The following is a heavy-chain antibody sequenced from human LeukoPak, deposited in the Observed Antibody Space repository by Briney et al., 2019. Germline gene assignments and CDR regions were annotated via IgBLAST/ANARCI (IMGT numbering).Heavy chain of an antibody. CDR1: GFTFDDYA. J-gene: IGHJ5*02. D-gene: IGHD3-10*01. V-gene: IGHV3-9*01. CDR3: AKDGNYYGSGSYYNH. Sequence: GGPLRLSCAASGFTFDDYAMHWVRQAPGKGLEWVSGISWNSGSIGYADSVKGRFTISRDNAKNSLYLQMNSLRAEDTALYYCAKDGNYYGSGSYYNHWGQGTLVTVSS. CDR2: ISWNSGSI.